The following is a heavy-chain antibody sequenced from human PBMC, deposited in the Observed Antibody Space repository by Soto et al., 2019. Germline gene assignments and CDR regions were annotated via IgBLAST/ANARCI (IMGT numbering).Heavy chain of an antibody. CDR1: GFTFDDYG. J-gene: IGHJ6*02. CDR2: INWNGGST. V-gene: IGHV3-20*04. D-gene: IGHD2-15*01. Sequence: PGGSLRLSCAASGFTFDDYGMSWVRQAPGKGLEWVSGINWNGGSTGYADSVKGRFTISRDNAKNSLYLQMNSLRAEDTALYYCARSDIVEAWERDYYYGMDVWGQGTTVTVSS. CDR3: ARSDIVEAWERDYYYGMDV.